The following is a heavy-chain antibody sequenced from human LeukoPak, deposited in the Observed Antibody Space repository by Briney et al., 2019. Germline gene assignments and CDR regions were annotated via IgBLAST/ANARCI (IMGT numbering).Heavy chain of an antibody. CDR1: GFTFSNYA. CDR3: VKGPAYYYMAV. Sequence: GGSLGLSCAASGFTFSNYAMSWVRQAPGKGLEWVSDINGSGGSTYYADSVKGRFTISRDNSKNTLYLQMNSLRAEDTAVYYCVKGPAYYYMAVWGKGTTVSVSS. J-gene: IGHJ6*03. CDR2: INGSGGST. V-gene: IGHV3-23*01.